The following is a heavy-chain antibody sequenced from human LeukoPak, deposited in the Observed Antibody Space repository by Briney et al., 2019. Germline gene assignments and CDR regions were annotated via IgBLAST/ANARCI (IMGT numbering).Heavy chain of an antibody. J-gene: IGHJ3*02. Sequence: PSETLSLTCIVSGDSISRRHWSWIRQPAGKGLEWIGHVYSSGSSQYNPSLQSRVTMSVDTSTNHFSLKLTFVTAADTAIYYCARRWAVENTFDMWGQGTMVTVSS. CDR3: ARRWAVENTFDM. D-gene: IGHD1-1*01. CDR1: GDSISRRH. V-gene: IGHV4-4*07. CDR2: VYSSGSS.